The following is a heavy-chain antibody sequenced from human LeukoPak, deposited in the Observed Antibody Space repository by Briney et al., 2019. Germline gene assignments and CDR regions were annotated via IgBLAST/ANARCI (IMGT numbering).Heavy chain of an antibody. J-gene: IGHJ4*02. CDR2: INPNSGGT. CDR1: GYTFTGYY. D-gene: IGHD2-2*01. V-gene: IGHV1-2*02. Sequence: ASVTVSCKASGYTFTGYYIHWVRQAPGQGLEWMGWINPNSGGTNYAQKFQGRVTMTRDTSISTAYMELSRLRSDDTAVYYCARDVGEYCSSTSCYASDYWGQGTLVTVSS. CDR3: ARDVGEYCSSTSCYASDY.